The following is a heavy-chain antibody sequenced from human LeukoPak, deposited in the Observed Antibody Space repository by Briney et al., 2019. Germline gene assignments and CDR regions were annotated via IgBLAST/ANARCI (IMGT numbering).Heavy chain of an antibody. D-gene: IGHD3-22*01. CDR1: GGSFSGYY. Sequence: PSETLSLTCAVYGGSFSGYYWSWIRQPPGKGLEWIGEINHSGSTNYNPSLKSRVTISVDTSKNQFSLKLGSVTAADTAVYYCARGTGGYYDSSGYYYGYWGQGTLVTVSS. J-gene: IGHJ4*02. V-gene: IGHV4-34*01. CDR3: ARGTGGYYDSSGYYYGY. CDR2: INHSGST.